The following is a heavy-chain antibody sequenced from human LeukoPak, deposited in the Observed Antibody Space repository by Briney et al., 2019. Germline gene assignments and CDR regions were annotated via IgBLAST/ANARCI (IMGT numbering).Heavy chain of an antibody. D-gene: IGHD3-22*01. Sequence: GRSLRLSCAASGFTFSSYAMHWVRQAPGKGLEWVAVISYDGSNKYYADSVKGRFTISRDNSKNTLYLQMNSLRAEDTAVYYCASPTDDSSGYEEYFQHWGQATLVTVSS. CDR3: ASPTDDSSGYEEYFQH. V-gene: IGHV3-30-3*01. CDR2: ISYDGSNK. CDR1: GFTFSSYA. J-gene: IGHJ1*01.